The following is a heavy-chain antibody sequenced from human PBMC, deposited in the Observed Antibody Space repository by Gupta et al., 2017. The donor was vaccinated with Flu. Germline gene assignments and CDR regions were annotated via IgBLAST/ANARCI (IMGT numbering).Heavy chain of an antibody. V-gene: IGHV3-23*01. J-gene: IGHJ4*02. D-gene: IGHD2-21*02. Sequence: QAPGKGLEWVADINNSGSKTYYGDSVKGRFTISRDNSKNMLYLQMNSLRVDDTAVYFCTKDLCGGNCYSAFDSWGLGTLVTVSS. CDR3: TKDLCGGNCYSAFDS. CDR2: INNSGSKT.